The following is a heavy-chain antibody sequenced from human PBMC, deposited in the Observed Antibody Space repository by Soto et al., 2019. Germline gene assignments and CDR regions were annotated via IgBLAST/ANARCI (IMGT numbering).Heavy chain of an antibody. CDR2: IIPIFGTA. V-gene: IGHV1-69*13. Sequence: GASVKVSCKASGGTFSSYAISWVRQAPGQGLEWMGGIIPIFGTANYAQKFQGRVTITADESTSTAYMELSSLRSEDTAVYYCAGPYYCGMDVWGQGTTVTGSS. CDR3: AGPYYCGMDV. CDR1: GGTFSSYA. J-gene: IGHJ6*02.